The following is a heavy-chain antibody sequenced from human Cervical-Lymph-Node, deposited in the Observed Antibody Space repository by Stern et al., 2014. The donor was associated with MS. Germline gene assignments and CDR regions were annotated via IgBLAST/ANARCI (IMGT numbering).Heavy chain of an antibody. D-gene: IGHD6-19*01. CDR2: INTYSGNT. CDR3: ARTDPWQWLDN. J-gene: IGHJ4*02. CDR1: GYQFTTYG. V-gene: IGHV1-18*01. Sequence: QVQLVQSGAEVKKSGASVKVSCEASGYQFTTYGISWVRQAPGQGLDWMGWINTYSGNTKYAQKFQGRVTITTDTSTSTAYMELRSLRSDDTAVYYCARTDPWQWLDNWGQGTLVTVSS.